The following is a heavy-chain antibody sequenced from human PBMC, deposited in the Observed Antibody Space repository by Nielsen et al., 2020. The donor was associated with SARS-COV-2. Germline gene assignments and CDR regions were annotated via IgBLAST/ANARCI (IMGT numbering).Heavy chain of an antibody. J-gene: IGHJ4*02. CDR3: AKASRPRDYGDHFDY. Sequence: GESLKISCAASGFTFSNYAMTWVRQAPGKGLEWVSAISGSGTSTYYPASVRGRFTISRDNSKNTLYLQMNSLRAEDTAVYYCAKASRPRDYGDHFDYWGQGTLVTVSS. CDR1: GFTFSNYA. D-gene: IGHD4-17*01. CDR2: ISGSGTST. V-gene: IGHV3-23*01.